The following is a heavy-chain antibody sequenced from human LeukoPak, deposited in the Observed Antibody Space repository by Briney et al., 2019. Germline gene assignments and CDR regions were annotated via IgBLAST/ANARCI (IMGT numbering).Heavy chain of an antibody. V-gene: IGHV1-8*01. CDR3: ARAGTGYCTNGVCSHMDV. D-gene: IGHD2-8*01. CDR1: GYTFTCYD. Sequence: ASVKVSCKASGYTFTCYDINWVRQATGQGLEWMGWMNPNSGNTGYAQKFQGRVTMTRNTSMSTAYMELSSLRSEDTAVYYCARAGTGYCTNGVCSHMDVWGKGTTVTVSS. CDR2: MNPNSGNT. J-gene: IGHJ6*03.